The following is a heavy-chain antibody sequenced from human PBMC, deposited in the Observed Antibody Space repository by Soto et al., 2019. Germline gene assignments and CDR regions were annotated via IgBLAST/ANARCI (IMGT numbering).Heavy chain of an antibody. J-gene: IGHJ3*01. Sequence: SETLSLTYTVSGGYISFYYGSWIRQTAGEGLQWIGRISTSGNANYNPSLNSRVIMSVDTSKNQVSLNLISVTAADTALYYCARGGSRDWGDDAFDVWGRGTVV. V-gene: IGHV4-4*07. CDR1: GGYISFYY. D-gene: IGHD3-10*01. CDR3: ARGGSRDWGDDAFDV. CDR2: ISTSGNA.